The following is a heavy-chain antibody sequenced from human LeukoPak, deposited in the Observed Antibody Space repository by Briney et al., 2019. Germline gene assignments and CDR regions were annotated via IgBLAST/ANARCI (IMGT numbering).Heavy chain of an antibody. Sequence: ASVKVSCKASGYSFTGYYMHWVRQAPGQGLEWMGWISAYNGNTNYAQKLQGRVTMTTDTSTSTAYMELRSLRSDDTAVYYCARDRITMIVGGNWFDPWGQGTLVTVSS. D-gene: IGHD3-22*01. CDR2: ISAYNGNT. J-gene: IGHJ5*02. CDR3: ARDRITMIVGGNWFDP. CDR1: GYSFTGYY. V-gene: IGHV1-18*04.